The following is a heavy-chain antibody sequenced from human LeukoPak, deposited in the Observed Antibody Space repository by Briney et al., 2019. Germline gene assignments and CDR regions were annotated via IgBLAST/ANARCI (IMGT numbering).Heavy chain of an antibody. CDR3: ARGCGGDCYPFRDY. D-gene: IGHD2-21*02. CDR1: GFTFSSYA. V-gene: IGHV3-21*06. J-gene: IGHJ4*02. CDR2: ISSSSSYT. Sequence: GGSLRLSCAASGFTFSSYAMSWVRQAPGKGLEWVSSISSSSSYTYYADSVKGRFTISRDNAKNSLYLQMSSLSAEDTAVYYCARGCGGDCYPFRDYWGQGTLVTVSS.